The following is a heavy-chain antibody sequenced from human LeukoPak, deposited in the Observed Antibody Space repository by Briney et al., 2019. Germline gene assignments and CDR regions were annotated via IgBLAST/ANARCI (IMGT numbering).Heavy chain of an antibody. CDR1: GYTFTSYG. D-gene: IGHD3-10*01. J-gene: IGHJ6*02. Sequence: EASVKVSCKASGYTFTSYGISWVRQAPGQGREWMGWISAYNGNTNYAQKLQGRVTMTTDTSTSTAYMELRSLRSDDTAVYYCARGFEVSGIYYGMDVWGQGTTVTVSS. CDR3: ARGFEVSGIYYGMDV. CDR2: ISAYNGNT. V-gene: IGHV1-18*01.